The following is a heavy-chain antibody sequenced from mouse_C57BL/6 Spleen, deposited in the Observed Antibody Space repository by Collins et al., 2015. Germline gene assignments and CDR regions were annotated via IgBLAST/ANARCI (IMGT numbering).Heavy chain of an antibody. J-gene: IGHJ4*01. CDR3: SEDSAVYFCATYSNFDAMDY. D-gene: IGHD2-5*01. Sequence: AIYPGNSDTSYNQKFKGKAKLTADKSSSTAHMQLSSLTSEDSAVYFCATYSNFDAMDYWGQGTSVTVSS. V-gene: IGHV1-87*01.